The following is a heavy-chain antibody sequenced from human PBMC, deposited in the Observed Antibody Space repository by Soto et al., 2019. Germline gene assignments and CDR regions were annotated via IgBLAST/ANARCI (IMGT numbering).Heavy chain of an antibody. J-gene: IGHJ4*02. Sequence: QVQLQQWGAGLLKPSETLSLTCAVYGGSFSGYYWTWIRQPPGKGLEWIGEINHSGSTNYKPSLRSRVTISEDTSKNQLSLKVNSVTAADTAVYYCARGRTLITGTSLDYWGQGTLVTVSS. D-gene: IGHD1-20*01. CDR3: ARGRTLITGTSLDY. V-gene: IGHV4-34*01. CDR2: INHSGST. CDR1: GGSFSGYY.